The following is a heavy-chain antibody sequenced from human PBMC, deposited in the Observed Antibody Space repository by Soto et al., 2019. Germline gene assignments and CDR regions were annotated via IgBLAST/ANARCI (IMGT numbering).Heavy chain of an antibody. V-gene: IGHV1-3*01. D-gene: IGHD2-15*01. CDR1: GYAFTSYG. CDR3: ARDLGGWPDY. J-gene: IGHJ4*02. CDR2: INAGNGNT. Sequence: SVKVSSKASGYAFTSYGLSWVRQAPGQRLEWMGWINAGNGNTKYAQKFQGRVTITRDTSASTAYMELSSLRSEDTAVYYCARDLGGWPDYWGQGTLVTVSS.